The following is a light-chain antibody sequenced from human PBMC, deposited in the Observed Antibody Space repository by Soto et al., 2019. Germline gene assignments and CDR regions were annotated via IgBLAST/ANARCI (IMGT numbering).Light chain of an antibody. V-gene: IGKV3-15*01. Sequence: ETVMTQSPATLSVSPGERATLSCRASQSVSSNLAWYQQKPGQAPRLLIYDASTRATGIPARFSGSGSGTEFTLTISSLQSEDIAVYYCQQYTNWPLTFGGGTKVEIK. J-gene: IGKJ4*01. CDR2: DAS. CDR1: QSVSSN. CDR3: QQYTNWPLT.